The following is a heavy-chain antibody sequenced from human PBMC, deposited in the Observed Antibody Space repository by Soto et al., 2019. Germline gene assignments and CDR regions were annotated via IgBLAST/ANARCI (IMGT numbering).Heavy chain of an antibody. J-gene: IGHJ3*02. D-gene: IGHD3-22*01. CDR2: INPSGGST. Sequence: ASVKVSCKASGYTFTSYYMHWVRQAPGQGLEWMGIINPSGGSTSYAQKFQGRVTMTKDTSTSTVYMELSSLRSEDTAVYYCARGMGAAYYDSSGYHDDAFDIWGQGTMVTVSS. V-gene: IGHV1-46*01. CDR1: GYTFTSYY. CDR3: ARGMGAAYYDSSGYHDDAFDI.